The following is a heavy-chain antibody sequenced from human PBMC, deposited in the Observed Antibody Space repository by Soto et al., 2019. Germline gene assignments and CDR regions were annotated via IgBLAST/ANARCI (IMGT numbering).Heavy chain of an antibody. D-gene: IGHD5-12*01. J-gene: IGHJ4*02. Sequence: VQLQESGPGLVKPSQTLSLTCTVSGGSISSGGYYWSWIRQHPGKGLEWFGYIYYSGTTYYNPSLKSRVTISVDTPKNQFSLKLNSVTAADTAVYYCARSGGYGDFDYWGQGTLVTVSS. CDR2: IYYSGTT. V-gene: IGHV4-31*03. CDR1: GGSISSGGYY. CDR3: ARSGGYGDFDY.